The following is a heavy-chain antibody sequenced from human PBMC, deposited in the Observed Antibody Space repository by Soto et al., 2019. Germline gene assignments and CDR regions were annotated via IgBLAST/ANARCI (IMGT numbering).Heavy chain of an antibody. CDR1: GGSFSGYY. CDR2: INHSGST. D-gene: IGHD3-16*01. CDR3: ARGPVYYDYVWGSYYGMDV. V-gene: IGHV4-34*01. J-gene: IGHJ6*02. Sequence: SETLSLTCAVYGGSFSGYYWSWIRQPPGKGLGWIGEINHSGSTNYNPSLKSRVTISVDTSKNQFSLKLSSVTAADTAVYYCARGPVYYDYVWGSYYGMDVWGQGTTVTVSS.